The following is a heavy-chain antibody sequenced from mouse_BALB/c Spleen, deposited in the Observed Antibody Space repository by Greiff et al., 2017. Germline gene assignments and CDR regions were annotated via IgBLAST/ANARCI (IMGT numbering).Heavy chain of an antibody. D-gene: IGHD3-1*01. CDR3: AREGALYYFDY. V-gene: IGHV5-6-3*01. CDR1: GFTFSSYG. J-gene: IGHJ2*01. Sequence: EVQVVESGGGLVQPGGSLKLSCAASGFTFSSYGMSWVRQTPDKRLELVATINSNGGSTYYPDSVKGRFTISRDNAKNTLYLQMSSLKSEDTAMYYCAREGALYYFDYWGQGTTRTVSS. CDR2: INSNGGST.